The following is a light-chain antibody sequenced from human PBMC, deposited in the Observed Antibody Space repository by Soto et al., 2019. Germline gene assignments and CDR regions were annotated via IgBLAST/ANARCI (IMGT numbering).Light chain of an antibody. V-gene: IGLV1-51*02. CDR3: GTWDSRLGGV. J-gene: IGLJ3*02. CDR1: SSNIGNNY. CDR2: ENN. Sequence: QSVLTQPPSVSAAPGQKVTISCSGSSSNIGNNYVSWYQQLPGTAPKLLIYENNKRPSGIPDRFSGSKSGTSATLGITGLQAGDEADYYCGTWDSRLGGVFGGGTKVTVL.